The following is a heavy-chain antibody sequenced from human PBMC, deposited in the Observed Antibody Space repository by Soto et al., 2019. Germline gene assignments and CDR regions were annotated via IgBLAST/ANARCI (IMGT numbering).Heavy chain of an antibody. J-gene: IGHJ4*02. D-gene: IGHD1-26*01. V-gene: IGHV4-59*01. Sequence: QVQLLESGPGLVKPSGTLSLTCNVSGDSISSYYWNWIRQPPGQGLEWIGYVYFSGNTKYNTSLEGRVKISVDTSTNQFSLKLTSVTAADAAVYYCARDAGIVGAYYFDYWGRGILVTVSS. CDR3: ARDAGIVGAYYFDY. CDR2: VYFSGNT. CDR1: GDSISSYY.